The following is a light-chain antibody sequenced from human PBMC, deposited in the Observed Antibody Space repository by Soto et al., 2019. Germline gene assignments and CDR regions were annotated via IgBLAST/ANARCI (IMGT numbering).Light chain of an antibody. V-gene: IGKV1-5*01. Sequence: DIQMTQSPSTLSASVGDRVSITCRASQNVDNWVAWNQQKPGKAPKFLIDDPSHLERGVPSRFRDRGPGTEFTLAISSLQPVDLAAYYCQLYNSNSRTFGQG. CDR1: QNVDNW. CDR3: QLYNSNSRT. J-gene: IGKJ1*01. CDR2: DPS.